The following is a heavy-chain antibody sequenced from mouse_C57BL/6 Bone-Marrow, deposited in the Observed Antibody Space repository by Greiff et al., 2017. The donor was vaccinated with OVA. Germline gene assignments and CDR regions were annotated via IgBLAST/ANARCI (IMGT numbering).Heavy chain of an antibody. Sequence: QVQLQQPGAELVKPGASVKMSCKASGYTFTSYWITWVKQRPGQGLEWIGDIYPGSGSTNYNEKFKSKATLTVDTSSSTAYMQLSSLTTEDAAVYYCARRDYGSSYWYLDDWGKGTTVTVSS. D-gene: IGHD1-1*01. CDR1: GYTFTSYW. CDR2: IYPGSGST. CDR3: ARRDYGSSYWYLDD. V-gene: IGHV1-55*01. J-gene: IGHJ1*03.